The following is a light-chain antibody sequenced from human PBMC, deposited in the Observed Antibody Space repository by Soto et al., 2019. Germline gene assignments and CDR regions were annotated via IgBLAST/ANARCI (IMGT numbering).Light chain of an antibody. V-gene: IGKV3-15*01. Sequence: ILMTQSPATLSVSPDEIATLSFRASQSVRNNLAWYQQKPGQAPRLLIYGASTRATGIPARFSGSGSGTEFTLTISSLQSEDFALYYCQHYNNWPPAWTFGQGTKVDI. CDR3: QHYNNWPPAWT. CDR2: GAS. CDR1: QSVRNN. J-gene: IGKJ1*01.